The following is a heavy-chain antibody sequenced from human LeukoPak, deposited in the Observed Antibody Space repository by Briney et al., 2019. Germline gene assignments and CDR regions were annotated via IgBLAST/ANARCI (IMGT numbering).Heavy chain of an antibody. CDR3: ARGDIVVVPAANAYWFDP. Sequence: PSETLSLTCTVSGDSISSYYWTWIRQPPGKGLEWIGYIFDSGNTNYNPSLKSRVTISEDTSKNQFSLKLSSVTAADTAVYYCARGDIVVVPAANAYWFDPWGQGTLVTVSS. V-gene: IGHV4-59*08. CDR2: IFDSGNT. D-gene: IGHD2-2*01. CDR1: GDSISSYY. J-gene: IGHJ5*02.